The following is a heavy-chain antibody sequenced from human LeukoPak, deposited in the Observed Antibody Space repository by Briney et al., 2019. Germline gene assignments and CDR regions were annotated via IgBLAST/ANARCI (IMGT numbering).Heavy chain of an antibody. Sequence: GGSLRLSCAASGFTFSSYDMHWVRQATGKGLEWVSAIGSAGCTYYPGSVTGRFTISRENAKNSLYLQMNNLQAWDTAVYYFSRDKGLGFDYWGQGTLVTVSS. J-gene: IGHJ4*02. V-gene: IGHV3-13*04. CDR3: SRDKGLGFDY. CDR1: GFTFSSYD. D-gene: IGHD3-16*01. CDR2: IGSAGCT.